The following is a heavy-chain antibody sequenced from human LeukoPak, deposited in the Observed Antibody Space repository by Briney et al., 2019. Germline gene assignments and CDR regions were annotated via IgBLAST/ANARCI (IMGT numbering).Heavy chain of an antibody. V-gene: IGHV4-59*01. Sequence: SETLSLTCTVSGGSISSYYWSWIRQPPGKGLEWIGYIYYSGSTNYNPSLKSRVTISVGTSKNQFSLELSSVTAADTAVYYCARDQGNSLFDYWGQGTLVTVSS. J-gene: IGHJ4*02. CDR1: GGSISSYY. D-gene: IGHD4-23*01. CDR2: IYYSGST. CDR3: ARDQGNSLFDY.